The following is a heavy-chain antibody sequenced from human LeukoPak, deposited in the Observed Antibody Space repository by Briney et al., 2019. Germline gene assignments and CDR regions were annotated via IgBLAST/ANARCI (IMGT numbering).Heavy chain of an antibody. V-gene: IGHV3-73*01. Sequence: GSLRLSCAASGFTFSGSALHWVRQASGKGLEWVGRIRSKANSYATAYAASVKGRFTISRDDSKNTAYLQMNSLKTEDTAVYYCTGRMPPDYWGQGTLVTVSS. D-gene: IGHD2-2*01. J-gene: IGHJ4*02. CDR3: TGRMPPDY. CDR1: GFTFSGSA. CDR2: IRSKANSYAT.